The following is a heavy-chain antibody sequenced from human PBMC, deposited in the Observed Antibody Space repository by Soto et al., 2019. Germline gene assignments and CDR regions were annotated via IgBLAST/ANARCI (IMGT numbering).Heavy chain of an antibody. CDR1: GYSFTSYW. CDR2: IDPSDSYT. J-gene: IGHJ6*02. D-gene: IGHD2-2*02. Sequence: GESLKISCKGSGYSFTSYWISWVRQMPGKGLEWMGRIDPSDSYTNYSPSFQGHVTISADKSISTAYLQWSSLKASDTAMYYCASSPQGTSCYSCPEYYYYYGMDVWGQGTTVTV. V-gene: IGHV5-10-1*01. CDR3: ASSPQGTSCYSCPEYYYYYGMDV.